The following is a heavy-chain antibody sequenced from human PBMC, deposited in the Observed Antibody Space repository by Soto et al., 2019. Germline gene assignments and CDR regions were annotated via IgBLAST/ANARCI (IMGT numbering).Heavy chain of an antibody. CDR2: IIPIFGTA. CDR1: GGTFSSYA. D-gene: IGHD4-17*01. Sequence: ASVKVSCKASGGTFSSYAISWVRQPPGQGLEWMGGIIPIFGTANYAQKFQGRVTITADESTSTAYMELSSLRSEDTAVYYCARGEGYGDYVRYYYGMDVWGQGPTVTFSS. V-gene: IGHV1-69*13. J-gene: IGHJ6*02. CDR3: ARGEGYGDYVRYYYGMDV.